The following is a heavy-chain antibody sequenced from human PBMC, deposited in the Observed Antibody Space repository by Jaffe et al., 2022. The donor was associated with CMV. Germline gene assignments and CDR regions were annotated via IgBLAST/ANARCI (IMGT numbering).Heavy chain of an antibody. CDR3: ARGRSGGSYWVY. Sequence: QVQLIQSGAEVKKPGSSVTVSCKVSGGTFNTYTVSWVRQVPGQGLEWMGGIVPVFNATTYAQKFQARVTITADASTSTAYMELTSLKSDDTAVYYCARGRSGGSYWVYWGQGTLVSVSS. J-gene: IGHJ4*02. V-gene: IGHV1-69*01. CDR2: IVPVFNAT. D-gene: IGHD1-26*01. CDR1: GGTFNTYT.